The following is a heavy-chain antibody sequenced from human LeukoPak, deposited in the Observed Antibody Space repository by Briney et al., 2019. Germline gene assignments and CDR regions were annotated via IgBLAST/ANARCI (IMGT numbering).Heavy chain of an antibody. CDR3: AIDVGATEGYYFDY. CDR2: INPNSGGT. D-gene: IGHD1-26*01. J-gene: IGHJ4*02. Sequence: ASVKVSCKASGYTFTGYYMHWVRQAPGQGLEWMGWINPNSGGTNYAQKFQGRVTMTRDTSISTAYMELSRLRSDDTAVYYCAIDVGATEGYYFDYWGQGTLVTVSS. CDR1: GYTFTGYY. V-gene: IGHV1-2*02.